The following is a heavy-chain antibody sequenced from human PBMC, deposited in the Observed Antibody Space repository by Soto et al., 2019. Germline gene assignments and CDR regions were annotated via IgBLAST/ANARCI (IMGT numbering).Heavy chain of an antibody. CDR1: GFTFSSYS. J-gene: IGHJ6*02. Sequence: EVQLVESGGGLVQPGGSLSLSCAASGFTFSSYSMNWVRQAPGKGLECVSYISSSSSTIYYADSVKGRFTISRDNDKNALYLQMNSLRDEDTAVYYCARDQQAAAGGGSRWYYYYYGMDVWGQGTTVTVSS. CDR2: ISSSSSTI. V-gene: IGHV3-48*02. CDR3: ARDQQAAAGGGSRWYYYYYGMDV. D-gene: IGHD6-13*01.